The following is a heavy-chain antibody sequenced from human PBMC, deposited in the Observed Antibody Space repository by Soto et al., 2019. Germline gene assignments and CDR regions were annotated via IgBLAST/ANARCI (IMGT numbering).Heavy chain of an antibody. CDR2: IYYSGST. CDR3: ATVPTYYYDRSGYANAFDM. D-gene: IGHD3-22*01. Sequence: SETLSLTCTVSGGSINSRDYCWGWILQPAGKGLEWIEYIYYSGSTYHNPSLTRRINISVDTSKNPFSLTLSSVTGADTAVYYCATVPTYYYDRSGYANAFDMWGQGTLVTVSS. CDR1: GGSINSRDYC. J-gene: IGHJ3*02. V-gene: IGHV4-30-4*01.